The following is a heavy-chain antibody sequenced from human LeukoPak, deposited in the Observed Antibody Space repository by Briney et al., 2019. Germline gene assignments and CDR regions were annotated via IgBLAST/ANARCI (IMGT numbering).Heavy chain of an antibody. CDR2: ISSSGSTI. D-gene: IGHD3-22*01. V-gene: IGHV3-11*01. CDR1: GFTFSDYY. CDR3: AREFSSGYYYERDY. J-gene: IGHJ4*02. Sequence: GGSLRLSCAASGFTFSDYYMSWIRQAPGKGLEWVSYISSSGSTIYYADSVKGRFTISRDNAKNSLYLQMNSLRAEDTAVYYCAREFSSGYYYERDYWGQGTLVTVSS.